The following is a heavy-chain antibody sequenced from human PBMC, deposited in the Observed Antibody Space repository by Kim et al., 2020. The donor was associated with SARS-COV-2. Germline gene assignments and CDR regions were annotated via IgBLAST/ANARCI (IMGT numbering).Heavy chain of an antibody. Sequence: SVKVSCKASGGTFSSYAISWVRQAPGQGLEWMGRIIPILGIANYAQKFQGRVTITADKSTSTAYMELSSLRSEDTAVYYCARDPSPITMIVVASRFDPWGQGTLVTVSS. J-gene: IGHJ5*02. D-gene: IGHD3-22*01. V-gene: IGHV1-69*04. CDR1: GGTFSSYA. CDR3: ARDPSPITMIVVASRFDP. CDR2: IIPILGIA.